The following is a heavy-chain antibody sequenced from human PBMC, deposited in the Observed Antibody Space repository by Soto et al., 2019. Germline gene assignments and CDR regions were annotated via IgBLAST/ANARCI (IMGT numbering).Heavy chain of an antibody. CDR3: VKEWYESSGYRPYDAFDI. V-gene: IGHV3-64D*08. CDR1: GFTFSFYT. J-gene: IGHJ3*02. D-gene: IGHD3-22*01. CDR2: VSNNGGVT. Sequence: TGGSLRLSCSASGFTFSFYTMLWVRQAPGKGLEYVSAVSNNGGVTYYADSVKGRFTISRDNSKNTLYLQMSSLRAEDTAVYYCVKEWYESSGYRPYDAFDIWGQGTTVTVSS.